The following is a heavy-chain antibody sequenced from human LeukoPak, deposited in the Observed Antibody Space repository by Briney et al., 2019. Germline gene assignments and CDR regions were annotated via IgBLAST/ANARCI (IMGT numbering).Heavy chain of an antibody. V-gene: IGHV1-2*02. J-gene: IGHJ5*02. D-gene: IGHD6-13*01. CDR1: GYTFTGHF. CDR2: ISPNSGGT. CDR3: ARSVGSSWPFDP. Sequence: GASVKVSCKASGYTFTGHFMHWVRQAPGQGLEWMGWISPNSGGTNYAQKFQGRVTLTRDTSISTVYMEWSSLKASDTAMYYCARSVGSSWPFDPWGQGTLVTVSS.